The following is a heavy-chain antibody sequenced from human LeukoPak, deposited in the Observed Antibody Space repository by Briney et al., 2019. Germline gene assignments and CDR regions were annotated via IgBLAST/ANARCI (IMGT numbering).Heavy chain of an antibody. Sequence: GGSLRLSCAASGFTFSSYWMHWVRQAPGKGLVWVSRINSDGRTTSYADSVKGRFTISIDNAKNSLYLQMNSLRAEDTALYYCARELSSWNFDYWGQGTLVTVSS. V-gene: IGHV3-74*01. J-gene: IGHJ4*02. CDR1: GFTFSSYW. CDR2: INSDGRTT. CDR3: ARELSSWNFDY. D-gene: IGHD6-13*01.